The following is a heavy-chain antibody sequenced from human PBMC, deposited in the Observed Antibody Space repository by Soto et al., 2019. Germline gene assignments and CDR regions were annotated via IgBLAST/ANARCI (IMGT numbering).Heavy chain of an antibody. J-gene: IGHJ4*02. V-gene: IGHV1-58*01. D-gene: IGHD3-22*01. CDR3: AADVYDSSDVKDLGVY. Sequence: GASVKVSGKASGLTFTNSAVQWVRQARGQRLEWMGWIVVGSGNADYAQKFRERVTITRDMSTSTAYLELHSLRSEDTAVYYCAADVYDSSDVKDLGVYWGPGNLVTVSS. CDR1: GLTFTNSA. CDR2: IVVGSGNA.